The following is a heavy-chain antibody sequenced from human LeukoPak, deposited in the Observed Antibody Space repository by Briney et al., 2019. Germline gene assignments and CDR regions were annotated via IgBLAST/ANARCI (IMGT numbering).Heavy chain of an antibody. CDR2: INPNSGDT. V-gene: IGHV1-2*04. J-gene: IGHJ6*02. Sequence: ASVKVSCKASGYTFTGYYMHWVRQAPGQGLERMGWINPNSGDTNYAQKFQGWVTMTRDTSISTAYMELSRLRSDDTAVYYCARTSHSSNYYGMDVWGQGTTVTVSS. CDR3: ARTSHSSNYYGMDV. CDR1: GYTFTGYY. D-gene: IGHD6-13*01.